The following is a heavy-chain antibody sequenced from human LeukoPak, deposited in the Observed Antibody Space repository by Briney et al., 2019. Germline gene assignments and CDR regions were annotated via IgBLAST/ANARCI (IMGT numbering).Heavy chain of an antibody. J-gene: IGHJ3*01. CDR3: ARAGYDTNWRTSVFGV. D-gene: IGHD1-1*01. V-gene: IGHV3-23*01. CDR1: GFTFSSYA. CDR2: ISGSGGST. Sequence: GGSLRLSCAASGFTFSSYAMSWVRQAPGKGLEWVSAISGSGGSTYYADSVKGRFTISRDNSKNTLYLQMNSLRAEDTAVYYCARAGYDTNWRTSVFGVWGQGTMVTVSS.